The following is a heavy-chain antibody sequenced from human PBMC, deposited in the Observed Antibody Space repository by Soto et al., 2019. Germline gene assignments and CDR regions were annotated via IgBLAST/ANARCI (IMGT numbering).Heavy chain of an antibody. V-gene: IGHV4-34*01. Sequence: SETLSLTCAVYGGSFSGYYWSWIRQPPGKGLEWIGEINHSGSTNYNPSLKSRVTISVDTSKNQFSLKLSSVTAADTAVYYCAILGHTGANWFDPWGQGTLVTVSS. CDR1: GGSFSGYY. D-gene: IGHD2-8*02. CDR3: AILGHTGANWFDP. J-gene: IGHJ5*02. CDR2: INHSGST.